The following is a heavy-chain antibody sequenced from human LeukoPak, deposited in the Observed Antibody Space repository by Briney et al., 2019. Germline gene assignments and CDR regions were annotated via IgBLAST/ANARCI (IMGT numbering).Heavy chain of an antibody. Sequence: SGPALVKPTQTLTLTCTFSGFSLRSSGMCVSWIRLPPGKALEWLARIDWDDDKYYSTSLKTRLTNSKDTSKNQVVLTMINMDPVDTATYYCARISDHYDSSGYSVFDYWGQGILVTVSS. V-gene: IGHV2-70*11. J-gene: IGHJ4*02. CDR2: IDWDDDK. CDR1: GFSLRSSGMC. D-gene: IGHD3-22*01. CDR3: ARISDHYDSSGYSVFDY.